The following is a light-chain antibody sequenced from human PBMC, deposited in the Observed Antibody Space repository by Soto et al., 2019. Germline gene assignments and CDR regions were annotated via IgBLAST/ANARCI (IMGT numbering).Light chain of an antibody. Sequence: DIQITQSPSTLSASVRDRVTITCRARQTISIWLAWYQQKPGKAPKLLIYDASILESGVPSRFSGSGSGTEFTLTISSLQPDDFATYYCQQYNSYRTFGQGTKVDI. J-gene: IGKJ1*01. V-gene: IGKV1-5*01. CDR1: QTISIW. CDR3: QQYNSYRT. CDR2: DAS.